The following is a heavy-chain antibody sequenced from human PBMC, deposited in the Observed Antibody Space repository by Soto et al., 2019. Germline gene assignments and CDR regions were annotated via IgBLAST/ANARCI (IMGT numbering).Heavy chain of an antibody. Sequence: SETLSLTCTVSGGAMSIYYWTLIRQPPGKGLEWIGFIHYGGGTVYNPALRSRVTVTVETSKKQFSLNLSSVTAADTAVYYCVGARYGGVGETYSESWGQGRMVTVSS. CDR1: GGAMSIYY. D-gene: IGHD1-26*01. V-gene: IGHV4-59*01. J-gene: IGHJ4*02. CDR3: VGARYGGVGETYSES. CDR2: IHYGGGT.